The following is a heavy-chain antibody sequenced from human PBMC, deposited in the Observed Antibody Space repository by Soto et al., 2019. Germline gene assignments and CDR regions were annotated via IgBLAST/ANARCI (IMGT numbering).Heavy chain of an antibody. CDR3: AREWGGYCSGGSCFSGFGY. CDR1: GGSVSSGSYY. J-gene: IGHJ4*02. Sequence: SETLSLTCTVSGGSVSSGSYYWSWIRQPPGKGLEWIGYIYYSGSTNYNPSLKSRVTISVDTSKNQFSLKLSSVTAADTAVYYCAREWGGYCSGGSCFSGFGYWGQGTLVTVS. D-gene: IGHD2-15*01. V-gene: IGHV4-61*01. CDR2: IYYSGST.